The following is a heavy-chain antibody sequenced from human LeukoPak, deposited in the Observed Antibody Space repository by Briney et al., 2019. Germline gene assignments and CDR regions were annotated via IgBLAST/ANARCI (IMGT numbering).Heavy chain of an antibody. CDR3: AKGISMVRGVIDY. V-gene: IGHV3-30*02. J-gene: IGHJ4*02. D-gene: IGHD3-10*01. Sequence: GGSLRLSCAASGFTFSSYEMNWVRQAPGKGLEWVAFIRYDGSNKYYADSVKGRFTISRDNSKNTLYLQMNSLRAEDTAVYYCAKGISMVRGVIDYWGQGTLVTVSS. CDR2: IRYDGSNK. CDR1: GFTFSSYE.